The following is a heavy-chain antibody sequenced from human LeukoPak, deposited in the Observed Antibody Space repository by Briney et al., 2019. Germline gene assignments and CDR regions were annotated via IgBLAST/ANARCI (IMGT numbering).Heavy chain of an antibody. CDR3: ASSPARNYYDSTGYSDY. CDR1: GYTFTSYS. CDR2: ISAHNGNT. J-gene: IGHJ4*02. V-gene: IGHV1-18*01. D-gene: IGHD3-22*01. Sequence: ASVTVSCKASGYTFTSYSITWVRQAPGQGLEWMGWISAHNGNTNYAQKFQGRVTMTTDTSTSTAYMELRSLTSDDTAVYYCASSPARNYYDSTGYSDYWGQGTLVTVSS.